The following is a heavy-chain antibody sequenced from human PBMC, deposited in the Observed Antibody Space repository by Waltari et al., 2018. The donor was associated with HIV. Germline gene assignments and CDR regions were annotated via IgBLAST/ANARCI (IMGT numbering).Heavy chain of an antibody. CDR1: GSTFSSYA. J-gene: IGHJ5*02. CDR2: ISGSGNRT. Sequence: EVQLMESGGGLVQPGGSLRLCCAATGSTFSSYAMSWVRKAPGKGVEWVSVISGSGNRTYYADSVKGRFTISRDNSQNTVYLQMNSLRGEDTAVYYCAKDWGMGTILNAFDHWGQGTLVTVSS. D-gene: IGHD3-16*01. V-gene: IGHV3-23*01. CDR3: AKDWGMGTILNAFDH.